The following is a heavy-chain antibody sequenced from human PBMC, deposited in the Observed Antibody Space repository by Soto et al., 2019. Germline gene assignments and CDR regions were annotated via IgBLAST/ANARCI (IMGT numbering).Heavy chain of an antibody. J-gene: IGHJ4*02. CDR1: GFTFSSYG. CDR3: AKVPFDY. V-gene: IGHV3-30*18. CDR2: ISYDGSNK. Sequence: QVQLVESGGGVVQPGRSLRLSCAASGFTFSSYGMHWVRQAPGKGLEWVAVISYDGSNKYYADSVKGRFTISRDNSKNTLYLQMNSLRAEDTVVYYCAKVPFDYWGQGTLVTVSS.